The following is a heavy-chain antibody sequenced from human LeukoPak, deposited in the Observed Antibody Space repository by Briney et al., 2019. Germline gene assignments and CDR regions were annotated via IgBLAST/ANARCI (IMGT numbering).Heavy chain of an antibody. D-gene: IGHD4-23*01. CDR3: ARDRQRWPFDY. J-gene: IGHJ4*02. CDR2: ISSSGSTI. Sequence: GGSLRLSCAASGFTFGSYEMNWVRQAPGKGLERVSYISSSGSTIYYADSVKGRFTISRDNAKNSLYLQMNSLRAEDTAVYYCARDRQRWPFDYWGQGTLVTVSS. V-gene: IGHV3-48*03. CDR1: GFTFGSYE.